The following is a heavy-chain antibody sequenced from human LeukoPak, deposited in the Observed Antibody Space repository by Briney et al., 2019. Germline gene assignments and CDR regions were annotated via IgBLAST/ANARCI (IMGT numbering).Heavy chain of an antibody. V-gene: IGHV3-30*03. CDR2: ISFDGSNK. D-gene: IGHD4-4*01. CDR1: GFTFSAYG. J-gene: IGHJ4*02. Sequence: GGSLRLSCAASGFTFSAYGIHWVRQAPGKGLEGVAVISFDGSNKNYADSVKGRFTISRDNSKNTLSLQMNSLRDDDTAVYYCARDLNLGTTDSYWGQGTLVTVSS. CDR3: ARDLNLGTTDSY.